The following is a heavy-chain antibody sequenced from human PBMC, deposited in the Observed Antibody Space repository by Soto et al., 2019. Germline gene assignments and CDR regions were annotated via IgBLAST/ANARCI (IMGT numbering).Heavy chain of an antibody. J-gene: IGHJ6*02. CDR2: IYHSGST. CDR3: ARDRALEAAGQNGMDV. D-gene: IGHD6-13*01. Sequence: QVQLQESGPGLVKPSGTLSLTCAVSGGSISSSNWWSWVRQPPGKGLEWIGEIYHSGSTNYNPSLKSRVTISLAKYKSXFSLKLSSVTAADTAVYYCARDRALEAAGQNGMDVWGQGTTVTVSS. V-gene: IGHV4-4*02. CDR1: GGSISSSNW.